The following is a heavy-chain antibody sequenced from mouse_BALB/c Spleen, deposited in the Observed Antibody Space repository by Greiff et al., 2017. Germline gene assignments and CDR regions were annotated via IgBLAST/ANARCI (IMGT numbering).Heavy chain of an antibody. CDR2: IDPANGNT. D-gene: IGHD2-4*01. V-gene: IGHV14-3*02. Sequence: EVQRVESGAELVKPGASVKLSCTASGFNIKDTYMHWVKQRPEQGLEWIGRIDPANGNTKYDPKFQGKATITADTSSNTAYLQLSSLTSEDTAVYYCARSGVITTRYFDVWVAGTTVTVSS. CDR3: ARSGVITTRYFDV. CDR1: GFNIKDTY. J-gene: IGHJ1*01.